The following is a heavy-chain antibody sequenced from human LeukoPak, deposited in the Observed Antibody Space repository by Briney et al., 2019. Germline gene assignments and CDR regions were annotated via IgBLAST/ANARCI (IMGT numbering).Heavy chain of an antibody. CDR1: GGTFSSYA. V-gene: IGHV1-69*05. Sequence: SVKVSCKASGGTFSSYAISWVRQAPGQGLEWMGGIIPIFGTANYAQKFQGRVTITTDESTSTAYMELSSLRSEDTAVYYCARLRVWEPYYYYMDVWGKGTTVTVSS. D-gene: IGHD1-14*01. CDR3: ARLRVWEPYYYYMDV. CDR2: IIPIFGTA. J-gene: IGHJ6*03.